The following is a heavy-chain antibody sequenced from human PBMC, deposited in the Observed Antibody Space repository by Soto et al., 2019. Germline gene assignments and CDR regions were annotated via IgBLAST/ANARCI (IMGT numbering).Heavy chain of an antibody. D-gene: IGHD3-22*01. CDR3: AKRHDSSGYPDY. V-gene: IGHV3-23*01. CDR1: GFTFSSYA. Sequence: GGSLRLSCAASGFTFSSYAMSWVRQAPGKGLEWVSVISGSGGSTYYADSVKGRFTISRDNSKNTLYLQMNSLRAEDTAVYYCAKRHDSSGYPDYWGQGTLVTVS. J-gene: IGHJ4*02. CDR2: ISGSGGST.